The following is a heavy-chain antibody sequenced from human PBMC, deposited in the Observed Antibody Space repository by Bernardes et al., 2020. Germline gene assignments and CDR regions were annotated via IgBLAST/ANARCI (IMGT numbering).Heavy chain of an antibody. J-gene: IGHJ5*02. V-gene: IGHV4-39*01. CDR2: IYYSGST. CDR1: GGSISSSSYY. D-gene: IGHD3-10*01. CDR3: ARGYTMVRGVSNWFDP. Sequence: TLSLTSTVSGGSISSSSYYWGWIRQPPGKGLEWIGSIYYSGSTYYNPSLKSRVTISVDTSKNQFSLKLSSVTAADTAVYYCARGYTMVRGVSNWFDPWGQGTLVTVSS.